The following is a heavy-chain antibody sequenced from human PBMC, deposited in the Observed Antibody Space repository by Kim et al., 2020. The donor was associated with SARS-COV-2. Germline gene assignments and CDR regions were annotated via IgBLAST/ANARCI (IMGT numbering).Heavy chain of an antibody. CDR2: IYYSGST. J-gene: IGHJ4*02. Sequence: SETLSLTCTVSGGSISSYYWSWIRQPPGKGLEWIGYIYYSGSTNYNPSLMSRVTISVDTSKNQFSLKLSSVTAADTAVYYCARWPSIVADYWGQGTLVTV. V-gene: IGHV4-59*01. CDR1: GGSISSYY. CDR3: ARWPSIVADY. D-gene: IGHD3-22*01.